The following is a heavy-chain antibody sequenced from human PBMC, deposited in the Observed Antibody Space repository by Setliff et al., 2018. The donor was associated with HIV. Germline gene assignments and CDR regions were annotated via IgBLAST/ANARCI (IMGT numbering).Heavy chain of an antibody. D-gene: IGHD5-12*01. CDR3: ARGGSGYDPSLDY. CDR2: VYNSGST. CDR1: GGSISSDY. J-gene: IGHJ4*02. V-gene: IGHV4-4*07. Sequence: SETLSLTCTVSGGSISSDYWNWVRQPAGKGLEWIGRVYNSGSTNYNPSLKSRVTMSVDTSKNQFSLKLSSVTAADTAVYYCARGGSGYDPSLDYWGQGTLVTVSS.